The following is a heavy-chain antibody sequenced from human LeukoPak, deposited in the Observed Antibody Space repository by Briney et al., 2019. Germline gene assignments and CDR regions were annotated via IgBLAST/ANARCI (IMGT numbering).Heavy chain of an antibody. Sequence: GGSLRLSCAGSGFTVSSNYMSWVRQAPGGGLEWVSVIYTSGTTYHADSVKGRFTISRDSSKNTLYLQMNSLRAEDTAVYYCARDNGNDYGANWGQGTMVTVSS. CDR1: GFTVSSNY. CDR3: ARDNGNDYGAN. D-gene: IGHD4/OR15-4a*01. J-gene: IGHJ3*01. CDR2: IYTSGTT. V-gene: IGHV3-53*01.